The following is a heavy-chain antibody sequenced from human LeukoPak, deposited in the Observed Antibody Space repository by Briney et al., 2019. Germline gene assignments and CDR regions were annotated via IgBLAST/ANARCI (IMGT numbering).Heavy chain of an antibody. CDR1: GFTVSSNY. D-gene: IGHD3-3*01. CDR3: TTDRPYDFWSGYYNFPGY. J-gene: IGHJ4*02. CDR2: IKSKTDGGTT. Sequence: GGSLRLSCAASGFTVSSNYMSWVRQAPGKGLEWVGRIKSKTDGGTTDYAAPVKGRFTISRDDSKNTLYLQMNSLKTEDTAVYYCTTDRPYDFWSGYYNFPGYWGQGTLVTVSS. V-gene: IGHV3-15*01.